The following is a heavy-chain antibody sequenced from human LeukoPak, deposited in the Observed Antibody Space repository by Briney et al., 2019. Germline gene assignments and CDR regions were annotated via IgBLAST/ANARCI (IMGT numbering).Heavy chain of an antibody. Sequence: PSETLSLTCTVSGGSISSYYWSWIRRPPGKGLEWIGYIYYSGSTNYNPSLKSRVTISVDTSKNQFSLKLSSVTAADTAVYYCARGMPMVRGVMDYWGQGTLVTVSS. CDR1: GGSISSYY. V-gene: IGHV4-59*01. CDR3: ARGMPMVRGVMDY. J-gene: IGHJ4*02. D-gene: IGHD3-10*01. CDR2: IYYSGST.